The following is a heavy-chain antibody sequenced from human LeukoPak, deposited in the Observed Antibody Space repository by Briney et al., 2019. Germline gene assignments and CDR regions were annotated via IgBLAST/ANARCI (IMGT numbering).Heavy chain of an antibody. CDR3: ARDPYGDYSNAFDI. CDR1: GGSFSSGSYY. J-gene: IGHJ3*02. D-gene: IGHD4-17*01. Sequence: SETLSLTCTVSGGSFSSGSYYWSWIRQPPGKGLEWIGYIYYSGSTNYNPSLKSRVTISVDTSKNQFSLKLSSVTAADTAVYYCARDPYGDYSNAFDIWGQGTMVTVSS. V-gene: IGHV4-61*01. CDR2: IYYSGST.